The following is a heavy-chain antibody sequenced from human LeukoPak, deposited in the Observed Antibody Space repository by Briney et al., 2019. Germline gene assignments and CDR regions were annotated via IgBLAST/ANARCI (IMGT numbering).Heavy chain of an antibody. Sequence: ASVTVSCKASGYTFTSYDINWVRQATGQGLEWMGWMNPNSGNTGYAQKFQGRVTMTRNTSISTAYMELSRLRSDDTAVYYCARDGTHYCSGGSCPPTNYYYYYMDVWGKGTTVTVSS. CDR1: GYTFTSYD. CDR3: ARDGTHYCSGGSCPPTNYYYYYMDV. D-gene: IGHD2-15*01. J-gene: IGHJ6*03. CDR2: MNPNSGNT. V-gene: IGHV1-8*01.